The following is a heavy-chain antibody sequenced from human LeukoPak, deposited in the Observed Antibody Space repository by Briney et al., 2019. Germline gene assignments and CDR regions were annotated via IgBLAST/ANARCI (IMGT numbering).Heavy chain of an antibody. D-gene: IGHD2-2*01. CDR1: GGSISSHY. V-gene: IGHV4-59*11. CDR2: TYYSGTT. J-gene: IGHJ3*02. CDR3: ARASCSSTSCYAVPFDI. Sequence: SETLSLTCTVSGGSISSHYWSWLRQPPGKGLEWLGYTYYSGTTNYSPSLKSRVTISVDTSKNQFSLKLSSVTAADTAVYYCARASCSSTSCYAVPFDIWGQGTMVTVSS.